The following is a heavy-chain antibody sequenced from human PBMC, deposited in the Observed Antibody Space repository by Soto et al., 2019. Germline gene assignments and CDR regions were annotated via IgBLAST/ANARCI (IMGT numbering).Heavy chain of an antibody. V-gene: IGHV4-34*01. CDR1: GGSFSAYY. CDR3: VRGLRYSGMDV. CDR2: IDHSGST. J-gene: IGHJ6*02. Sequence: QVQLQQWGAGLLKPSETLSLTCAVNGGSFSAYYWTWIRQPPGRGLEWIGEIDHSGSTNYNPSLESRVTISIDTAKNPFSLNVTSVTAADTAVYYCVRGLRYSGMDVWGQGTTVTVS. D-gene: IGHD2-15*01.